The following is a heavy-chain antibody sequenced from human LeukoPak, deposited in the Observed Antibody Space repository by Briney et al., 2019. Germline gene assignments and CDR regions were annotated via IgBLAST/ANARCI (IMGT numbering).Heavy chain of an antibody. D-gene: IGHD3-16*02. J-gene: IGHJ3*02. Sequence: GASVKVSCKVSGYTLTELSMHWVRQAPGQGLEWMGWISAYNGNTNYAQKLQGRVTMTTDTSTSTAYMELRSLRSDDTAVYYCARDPIIMITFGGVIPEGAAFDIWGQGTMVTVSS. V-gene: IGHV1-18*01. CDR3: ARDPIIMITFGGVIPEGAAFDI. CDR1: GYTLTELS. CDR2: ISAYNGNT.